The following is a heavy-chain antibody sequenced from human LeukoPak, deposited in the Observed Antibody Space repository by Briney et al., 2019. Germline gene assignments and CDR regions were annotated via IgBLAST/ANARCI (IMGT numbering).Heavy chain of an antibody. D-gene: IGHD5-18*01. CDR2: ITSSGSSI. Sequence: GGSLRLSCVASGFTFSSHFMNWVRQAPGKGLEWVSSITSSGSSIYSPDSLKGRFTISRDNAKNSLYLQMNSLRPEDTAVYYCARDRDTAMRLDYWGQGTLVTVSS. CDR1: GFTFSSHF. V-gene: IGHV3-21*06. CDR3: ARDRDTAMRLDY. J-gene: IGHJ4*02.